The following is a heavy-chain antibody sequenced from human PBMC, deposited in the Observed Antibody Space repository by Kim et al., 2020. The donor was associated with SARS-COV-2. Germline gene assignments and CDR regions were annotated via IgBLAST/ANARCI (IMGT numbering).Heavy chain of an antibody. CDR1: GGSFSGYY. Sequence: SETLSLTCAVYGGSFSGYYWSWIRQPPGKGLEWIGEINHSGSTNYNPSLKSRVTISVDTSKNKFSLKLGSVTAADTAVYYCARGRLAVVVVPADTFNYWGEGSRVTVSS. V-gene: IGHV4-34*01. J-gene: IGHJ4*02. CDR2: INHSGST. D-gene: IGHD2-2*01. CDR3: ARGRLAVVVVPADTFNY.